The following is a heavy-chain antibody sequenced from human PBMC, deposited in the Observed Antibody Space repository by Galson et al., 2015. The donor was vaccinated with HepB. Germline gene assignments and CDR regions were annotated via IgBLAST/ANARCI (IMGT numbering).Heavy chain of an antibody. CDR3: ARDHIVVVTAILYYYYGMDV. CDR1: GFTFSSYS. Sequence: SLRLSCAASGFTFSSYSMNWVRQAPGKGLEWVSSISSSSSYIYYADSVKGRFTISRDNAKNSLYLQMNSLRAEDTAVYYCARDHIVVVTAILYYYYGMDVWGQGTTVTVSS. CDR2: ISSSSSYI. D-gene: IGHD2-21*02. J-gene: IGHJ6*02. V-gene: IGHV3-21*01.